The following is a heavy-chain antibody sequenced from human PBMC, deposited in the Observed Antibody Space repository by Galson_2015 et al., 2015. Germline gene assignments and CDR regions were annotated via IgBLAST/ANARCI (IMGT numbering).Heavy chain of an antibody. D-gene: IGHD1-1*01. CDR1: GFTFSSYA. V-gene: IGHV3-23*01. CDR2: ISSSGDST. CDR3: AKDRTQGGTTFHY. J-gene: IGHJ4*02. Sequence: SLRLSCAASGFTFSSYAMSWVRQAPGKGLEWVSVISSSGDSTYYPDSVKGRFTISRDNSKNTLYLLMNSLRVDDTAVYYCAKDRTQGGTTFHYWGQGTLVTVSS.